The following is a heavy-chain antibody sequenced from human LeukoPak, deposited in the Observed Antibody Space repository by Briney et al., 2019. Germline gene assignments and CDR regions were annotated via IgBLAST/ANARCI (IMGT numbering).Heavy chain of an antibody. CDR2: IYYSGST. CDR1: GGSISSGGYS. V-gene: IGHV4-30-4*07. J-gene: IGHJ4*02. D-gene: IGHD2-15*01. CDR3: ARDSIVVNYLVDY. Sequence: PSQTLSLTCAVSGGSISSGGYSWSWIRQPPGKGLEWIGSIYYSGSTYYNPSLKSRVTISVDTSKNQFSLKLSSVTAADTAVYYCARDSIVVNYLVDYWGQGTLVTVSS.